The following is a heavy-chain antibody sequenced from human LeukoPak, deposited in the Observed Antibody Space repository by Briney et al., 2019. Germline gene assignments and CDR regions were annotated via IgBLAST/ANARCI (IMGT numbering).Heavy chain of an antibody. Sequence: GGSLRLSCAASGFTFDDYGMSWVRQAPGKGLEWVPGINWNGGSTGYADSVKGRFTISRDNAKNSLYLQMNSLRAEDMALYYCAKGDTAMVSLGYYDYWGQGTLVTVSS. J-gene: IGHJ4*02. CDR1: GFTFDDYG. V-gene: IGHV3-20*04. CDR2: INWNGGST. D-gene: IGHD5-18*01. CDR3: AKGDTAMVSLGYYDY.